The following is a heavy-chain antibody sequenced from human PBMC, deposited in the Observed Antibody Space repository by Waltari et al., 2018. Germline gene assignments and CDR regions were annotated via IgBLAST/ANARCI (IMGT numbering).Heavy chain of an antibody. J-gene: IGHJ4*02. CDR3: ATTGDLYYENSRYGLLGY. CDR2: IKPKRGEA. D-gene: IGHD3-22*01. Sequence: QVQLVQSGAEVKKPGASVKVSCKASGYSFNDYSIYWVRQAPGQGLDWMRRIKPKRGEAANAHMIKGSVTMTRDTSISTAYMELSSLTSDDTAVYYCATTGDLYYENSRYGLLGYWGQGTRVTVSS. V-gene: IGHV1-2*06. CDR1: GYSFNDYS.